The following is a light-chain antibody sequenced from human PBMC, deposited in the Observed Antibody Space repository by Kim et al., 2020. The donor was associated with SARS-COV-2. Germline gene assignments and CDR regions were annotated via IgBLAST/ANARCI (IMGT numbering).Light chain of an antibody. Sequence: SISRSGSSSNIGSNSLSWYQQVPGTAPTLLIYEDNKQPSGIPDRFSGSKSGTSATSATLGITGLQAGDEAIYYCGTWDNTLRAGVFGGGTQLTVL. CDR3: GTWDNTLRAGV. V-gene: IGLV1-51*01. CDR2: EDN. J-gene: IGLJ2*01. CDR1: SSNIGSNS.